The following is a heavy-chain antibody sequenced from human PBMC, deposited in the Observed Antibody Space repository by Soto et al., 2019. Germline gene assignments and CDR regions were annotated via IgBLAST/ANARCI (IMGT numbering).Heavy chain of an antibody. V-gene: IGHV3-23*01. D-gene: IGHD3-10*01. Sequence: GGSLRLSCAASGFTFSTYAMSWVRQAPGKGLELVSAISGSGGSTYYADSVKGRFTISRDNSKSTLYLQMNSLRAEDTAVYYCAKLDQFYMVRVYWGQGTLVTVSS. CDR1: GFTFSTYA. CDR3: AKLDQFYMVRVY. J-gene: IGHJ4*02. CDR2: ISGSGGST.